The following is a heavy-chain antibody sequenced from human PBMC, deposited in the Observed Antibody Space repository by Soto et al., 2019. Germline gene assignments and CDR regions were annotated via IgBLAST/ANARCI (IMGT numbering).Heavy chain of an antibody. V-gene: IGHV4-31*03. D-gene: IGHD3-10*01. CDR3: ARDPLSFDYGSGSYFFAAFDI. Sequence: SETLSLTCTVSGGSISSGGYYWSWIRQHPGKGLEWIGYIYHSGSTYYNPSLKSRVTISVDTSKNQFSLKLSSVTAADTAVYYCARDPLSFDYGSGSYFFAAFDIWGQGTMVTVS. J-gene: IGHJ3*02. CDR1: GGSISSGGYY. CDR2: IYHSGST.